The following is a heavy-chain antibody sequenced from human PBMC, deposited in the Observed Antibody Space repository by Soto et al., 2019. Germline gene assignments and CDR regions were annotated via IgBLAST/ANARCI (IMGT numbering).Heavy chain of an antibody. D-gene: IGHD2-15*01. V-gene: IGHV3-23*01. CDR1: GFTFSTYA. CDR2: ISGSGGNST. J-gene: IGHJ4*02. CDR3: AKGGGSCCFDN. Sequence: SLRLSCAASGFTFSTYAMSWVRQAPGKGLEWVSAISGSGGNSTFYGDSVKGRFTISRDNSKNTLYLQMNSLGAEDTAVYYCAKGGGSCCFDNWGQGTLVTVSS.